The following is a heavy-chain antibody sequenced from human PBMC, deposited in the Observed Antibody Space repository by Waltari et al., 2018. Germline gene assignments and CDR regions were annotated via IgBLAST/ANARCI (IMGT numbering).Heavy chain of an antibody. CDR2: ISSTSSDI. CDR3: AGGYSSYHGMDV. V-gene: IGHV3-21*02. D-gene: IGHD6-13*01. CDR1: GFTFTTCT. Sequence: EVQLVESGGGLVKPGASLRLSCAASGFTFTTCTMIWVRQAPGQGLEWVSSISSTSSDIYYADSVKGRFTISKDNAKSLRYLQLNGRRAEETAVYYCAGGYSSYHGMDVWGQGTTVTVSS. J-gene: IGHJ6*02.